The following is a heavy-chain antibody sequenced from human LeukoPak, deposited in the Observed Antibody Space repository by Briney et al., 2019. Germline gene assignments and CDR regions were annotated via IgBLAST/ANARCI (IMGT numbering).Heavy chain of an antibody. CDR2: IY. D-gene: IGHD3-3*01. V-gene: IGHV5-51*01. Sequence: GESLKISCKGSGYSFTKFWIGWVRQMPGKGLEWMGIIYSPSFQGQVTLLVDTSISTAYLQWSSLKASDTAMYYCARPPYYDFWNGYYPDYWGQGTLVTVSS. CDR1: GYSFTKFW. J-gene: IGHJ4*02. CDR3: ARPPYYDFWNGYYPDY.